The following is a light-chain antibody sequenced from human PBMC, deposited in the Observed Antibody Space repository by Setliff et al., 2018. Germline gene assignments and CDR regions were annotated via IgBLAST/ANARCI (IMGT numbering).Light chain of an antibody. CDR3: SSYTRDTTLV. Sequence: LTQPASVSGPHGQSITISCTGTSSDIGAYNFVFWYQQHPGKAPRLIIHGVSERPSGISDRFSASKSGNTASLIISGLQTEDEADYYCSSYTRDTTLVFGTGTKVTVL. V-gene: IGLV2-14*03. CDR1: SSDIGAYNF. CDR2: GVS. J-gene: IGLJ1*01.